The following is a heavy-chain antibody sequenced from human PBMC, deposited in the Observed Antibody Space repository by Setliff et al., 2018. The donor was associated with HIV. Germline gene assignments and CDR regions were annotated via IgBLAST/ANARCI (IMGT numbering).Heavy chain of an antibody. V-gene: IGHV3-23*01. CDR3: ARDHPETPFGAFDI. CDR1: GFTFSSYA. D-gene: IGHD2-15*01. J-gene: IGHJ3*02. CDR2: LWSGGSE. Sequence: GGSLRLSCAASGFTFSSYAMSWVRQAPGKGLEWVSVLWSGGSEYYATSVKGQFTISRDTSKNTLHLQMNNLRAEDTAVYYCARDHPETPFGAFDIWGPGSLVTVS.